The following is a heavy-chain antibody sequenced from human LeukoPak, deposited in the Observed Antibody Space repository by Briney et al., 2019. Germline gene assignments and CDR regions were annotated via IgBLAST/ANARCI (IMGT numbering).Heavy chain of an antibody. V-gene: IGHV5-51*01. CDR2: IYAGDSDT. CDR3: ARHYYCSGGSCYFKANWFDP. Sequence: GESLKIYCKGSGYGFTSYWIVWVRQMPGKGLEWMGMIYAGDSDTRYSPSFQGQVTISADKSISTAYLQWSSLKASDTAMYYCARHYYCSGGSCYFKANWFDPWGQGTLVTVSS. J-gene: IGHJ5*02. D-gene: IGHD2-15*01. CDR1: GYGFTSYW.